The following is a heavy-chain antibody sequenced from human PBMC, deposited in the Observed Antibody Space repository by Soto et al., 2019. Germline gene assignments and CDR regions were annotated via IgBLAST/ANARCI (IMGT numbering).Heavy chain of an antibody. CDR3: ARAYGGFDNGLDV. CDR2: IYYSGST. D-gene: IGHD5-12*01. V-gene: IGHV4-59*01. J-gene: IGHJ6*02. CDR1: GDSIRSYY. Sequence: SETLSLTCTVSGDSIRSYYWTWIRQPPGKGLELIGYIYYSGSTRYNPSLKSRVTISVDMSRNQFSLKLSSVIAADTAVYYCARAYGGFDNGLDVWGQGTAVTVS.